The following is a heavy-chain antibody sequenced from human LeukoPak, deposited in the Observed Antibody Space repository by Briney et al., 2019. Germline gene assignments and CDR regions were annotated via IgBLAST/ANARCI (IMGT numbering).Heavy chain of an antibody. CDR2: ISSSSSYI. CDR3: ARETSPIQAFDY. V-gene: IGHV3-21*01. Sequence: GGSLRLSCAASGFTFSSYSMNWVRQAPGKGLEWVSSISSSSSYIYYADSVKGRFTISRDNAKNSLYLQMNSLRAEDTAVYYCARETSPIQAFDYWGQGTLVTVSS. D-gene: IGHD3-3*01. J-gene: IGHJ4*02. CDR1: GFTFSSYS.